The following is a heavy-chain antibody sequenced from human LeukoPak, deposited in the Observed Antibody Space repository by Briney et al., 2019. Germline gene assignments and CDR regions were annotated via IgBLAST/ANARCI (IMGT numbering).Heavy chain of an antibody. V-gene: IGHV3-21*01. Sequence: GGSLRLSCAASGFTFSSYSMNWVRQAPGKGLEWVSSISSSSSYIYYADSVKGRFTISRDNAKNSLYLQMNSLRAEDTAVYYCARDPVLLWFGELGAFDIWGQGTMVTVSS. CDR2: ISSSSSYI. CDR1: GFTFSSYS. J-gene: IGHJ3*02. D-gene: IGHD3-10*01. CDR3: ARDPVLLWFGELGAFDI.